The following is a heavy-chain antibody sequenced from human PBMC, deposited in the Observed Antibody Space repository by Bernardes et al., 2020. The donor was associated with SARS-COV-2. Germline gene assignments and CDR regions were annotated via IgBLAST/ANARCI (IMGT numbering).Heavy chain of an antibody. CDR3: ARGALSGTYGVGDY. D-gene: IGHD1-26*01. CDR1: GFTFSNYW. V-gene: IGHV3-74*01. CDR2: IKTDGTSP. Sequence: GSLSLSCAATGFTFSNYWMHWVRQVPGEGLVWVSRIKTDGTSPSYADSVKGRFTISRDNAKNTLYLQMNSLRVEDTAVYYCARGALSGTYGVGDYWGQGTLVTVSS. J-gene: IGHJ4*02.